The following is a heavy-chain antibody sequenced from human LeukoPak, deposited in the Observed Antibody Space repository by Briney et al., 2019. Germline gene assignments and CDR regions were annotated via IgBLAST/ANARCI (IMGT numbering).Heavy chain of an antibody. CDR3: ARDNYYYDSSGYYPDAFDI. V-gene: IGHV4-4*07. J-gene: IGHJ3*02. D-gene: IGHD3-22*01. CDR1: GGSISSHY. Sequence: SETLSLTCTVSGGSISSHYWSWIRQPAGKGLEWIGRIYTSGSTNYNPSLKSRVTMSVDTSKDQFSLKLSSVTAADTAVYYCARDNYYYDSSGYYPDAFDIWGQGTMVTVSS. CDR2: IYTSGST.